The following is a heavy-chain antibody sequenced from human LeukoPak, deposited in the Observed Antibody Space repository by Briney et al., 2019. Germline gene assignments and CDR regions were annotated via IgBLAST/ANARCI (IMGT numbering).Heavy chain of an antibody. CDR3: ASNFYDVGGYYYRTPVQY. J-gene: IGHJ4*02. CDR2: VSYDGGSE. Sequence: GGSLRLSCAASRFTFTTFSDYVMHWARQAPGKGLEWVAAVSYDGGSEYYADSVKGRFAVSRDNSKNTLYLQMRSLRPEDTAVYYCASNFYDVGGYYYRTPVQYWGQGTPVTVSS. V-gene: IGHV3-30*09. CDR1: RFTFTTFSDYV. D-gene: IGHD3-22*01.